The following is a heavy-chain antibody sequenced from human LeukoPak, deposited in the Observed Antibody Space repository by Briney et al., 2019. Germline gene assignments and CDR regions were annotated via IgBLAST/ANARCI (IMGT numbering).Heavy chain of an antibody. J-gene: IGHJ4*02. D-gene: IGHD6-13*01. CDR2: IKHDGSEN. CDR3: ATDLGSSRPNF. V-gene: IGHV3-7*01. CDR1: GFSFSTYW. Sequence: GGSLRLSCAASGFSFSTYWMTWVSQTPGKGLEWVANIKHDGSENYYVDSARGRFTISRDNAKNSLYLQMNSLTAEDTAVYYCATDLGSSRPNFWGQGILVTVSS.